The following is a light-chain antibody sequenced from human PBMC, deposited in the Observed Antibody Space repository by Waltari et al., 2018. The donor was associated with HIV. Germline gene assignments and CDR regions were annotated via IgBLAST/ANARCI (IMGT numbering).Light chain of an antibody. Sequence: SYKLTQPPSVSVSPGPTAMITCSGDALPKQYSYWFQQTPGQAPVVVIYKDSERPSGIPERFSGSSSGTAATLTISGVQAEDEADYYCQSADSSGTYVVFGGGTKLTVL. V-gene: IGLV3-25*03. CDR3: QSADSSGTYVV. J-gene: IGLJ2*01. CDR1: ALPKQY. CDR2: KDS.